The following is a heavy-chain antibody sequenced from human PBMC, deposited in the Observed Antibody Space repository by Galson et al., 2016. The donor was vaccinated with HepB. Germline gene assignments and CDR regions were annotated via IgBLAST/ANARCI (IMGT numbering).Heavy chain of an antibody. CDR1: EFTVSNNY. Sequence: SLRLSCAASEFTVSNNYMSWVRQAPGKGLEWVANINQDGGEKYYVDSVKGRFTISRDNAKNSLYLHMNSLRAEDTAVYFCARFFYDTSGYRKLDYWGQGALVTVSA. V-gene: IGHV3-7*01. D-gene: IGHD3-22*01. J-gene: IGHJ4*02. CDR2: INQDGGEK. CDR3: ARFFYDTSGYRKLDY.